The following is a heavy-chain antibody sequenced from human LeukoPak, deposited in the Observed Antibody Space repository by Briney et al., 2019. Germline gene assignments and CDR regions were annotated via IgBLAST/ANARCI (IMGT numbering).Heavy chain of an antibody. CDR2: INTDGSNT. V-gene: IGHV3-74*01. CDR3: VVWGEDRSGHRFDF. D-gene: IGHD3-22*01. CDR1: GFTFDYYW. Sequence: GRSLRLSCAASGFTFDYYWMHWVRQAPGKGLMWVSRINTDGSNTHYADSVKGRFTISRDNAKNTLYLQMNGLRVEDTAVYYCVVWGEDRSGHRFDFWGQGTLVTVSS. J-gene: IGHJ4*02.